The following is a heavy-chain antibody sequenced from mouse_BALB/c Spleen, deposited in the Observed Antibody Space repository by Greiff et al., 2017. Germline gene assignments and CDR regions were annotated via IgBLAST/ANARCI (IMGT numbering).Heavy chain of an antibody. CDR2: ISYSGST. CDR3: ARERDAMDY. Sequence: EVQLQESGPGLVKPSQSLSLTCTVTGYSITSDYAWNWIRQFPGNKLEWMGYISYSGSTSYNPSLKSRISIIRDTSKNQFFLQLNSVTTEDTATYYCARERDAMDYWGQGTSVTVSS. J-gene: IGHJ4*01. V-gene: IGHV3-2*02. CDR1: GYSITSDYA.